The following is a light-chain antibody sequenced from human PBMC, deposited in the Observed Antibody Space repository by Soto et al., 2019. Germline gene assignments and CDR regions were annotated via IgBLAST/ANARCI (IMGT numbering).Light chain of an antibody. J-gene: IGKJ1*01. Sequence: DIQMTQSPSSLSESVGARVTITCRASQSISTYLNWYQQKPGTAPKLLIYAASSLQTGVPVRFSGSGSGTDFTLTISSLQPEDFATYYCQQSYSTPRTFGQGTKVDI. CDR2: AAS. V-gene: IGKV1-39*01. CDR1: QSISTY. CDR3: QQSYSTPRT.